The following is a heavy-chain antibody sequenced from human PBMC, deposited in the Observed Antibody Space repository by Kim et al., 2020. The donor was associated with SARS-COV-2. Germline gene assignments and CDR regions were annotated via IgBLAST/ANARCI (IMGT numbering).Heavy chain of an antibody. CDR1: GFAFSSFN. Sequence: GGSLRLSCAASGFAFSSFNMNWVRQAPGKGLEWVSSISTSSYRFYADSVKGRFTISRDNAQNLLYLQMNSPRAEDTAIYYCASEDCSDSTCYYWGQGALVTVSS. CDR3: ASEDCSDSTCYY. D-gene: IGHD2-15*01. J-gene: IGHJ4*02. V-gene: IGHV3-21*01. CDR2: ISTSSYR.